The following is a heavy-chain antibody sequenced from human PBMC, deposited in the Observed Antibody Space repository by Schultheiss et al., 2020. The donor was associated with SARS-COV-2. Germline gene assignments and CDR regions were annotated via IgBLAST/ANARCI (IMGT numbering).Heavy chain of an antibody. D-gene: IGHD4-11*01. CDR3: ARARTYSNYGSPFDY. J-gene: IGHJ4*02. Sequence: SETMSLTCTVSGGSISSYYWSWIRQPPGKGLEWIGYIYYSGSTNYNPSLKSRVTISVDTSKNQFPLKLSSVTAADTAVYYGARARTYSNYGSPFDYWGQGTLVTVSS. CDR1: GGSISSYY. CDR2: IYYSGST. V-gene: IGHV4-59*01.